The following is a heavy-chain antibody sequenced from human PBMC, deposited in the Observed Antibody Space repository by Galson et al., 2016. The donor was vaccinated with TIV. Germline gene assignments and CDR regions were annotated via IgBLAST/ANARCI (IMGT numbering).Heavy chain of an antibody. CDR3: ATAGYSNLNYYGMDV. CDR2: CYYSGTT. V-gene: IGHV4-59*11. CDR1: VCSIGCHY. J-gene: IGHJ6*01. D-gene: IGHD4-11*01. Sequence: ETLYFIFSVAVCSIGCHYWWWFRRRRGKVFVWIGCCYYSGTTKYNPSLKSRVSISADTSKTQLSLRLSSVTAADTAVYYCATAGYSNLNYYGMDVW.